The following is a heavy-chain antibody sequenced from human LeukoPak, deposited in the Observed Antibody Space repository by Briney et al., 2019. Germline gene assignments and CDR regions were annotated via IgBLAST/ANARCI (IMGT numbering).Heavy chain of an antibody. CDR2: IYYSGST. Sequence: SETLSLTCTVSGYSISSGYYWGWIRQPPGKGLEWIGSIYYSGSTYYNPSLKSRVTISVDTSKNQFSLKLSSVTAADTAVYYCARHDGIVVYPDYWGQGTLVTVSS. D-gene: IGHD2-2*01. V-gene: IGHV4-38-2*02. CDR1: GYSISSGYY. J-gene: IGHJ4*02. CDR3: ARHDGIVVYPDY.